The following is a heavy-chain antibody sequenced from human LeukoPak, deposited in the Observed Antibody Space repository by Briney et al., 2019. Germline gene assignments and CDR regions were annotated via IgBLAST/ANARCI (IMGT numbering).Heavy chain of an antibody. V-gene: IGHV3-15*01. CDR3: TTELVSYYGSGSTVDY. CDR2: IKSKTGGGTT. D-gene: IGHD3-10*01. CDR1: GFTFSNAW. J-gene: IGHJ4*02. Sequence: GGSLRLSCAASGFTFSNAWMSWVRQAPGKGLEWVGRIKSKTGGGTTDYAAPVKGRFTISRDDSKNTLYLQMNSLKTEDTAVYYCTTELVSYYGSGSTVDYWGQGTLVTVSS.